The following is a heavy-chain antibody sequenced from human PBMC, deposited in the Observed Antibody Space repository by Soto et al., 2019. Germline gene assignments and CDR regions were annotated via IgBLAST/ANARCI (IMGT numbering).Heavy chain of an antibody. Sequence: EVVLLESGGGLVQPGGSLRLSCEASGFTFSSFAMSWVRQTPGKGLEWLSGISGGGGGSYYADSVKGRFTISRDNSKNSLYLQKNSLRVEDKALYYGAKEQLTAGGDYYYYYGMDVWGRGTEVTVSS. J-gene: IGHJ6*02. D-gene: IGHD6-13*01. CDR2: ISGGGGGS. CDR1: GFTFSSFA. V-gene: IGHV3-23*01. CDR3: AKEQLTAGGDYYYYYGMDV.